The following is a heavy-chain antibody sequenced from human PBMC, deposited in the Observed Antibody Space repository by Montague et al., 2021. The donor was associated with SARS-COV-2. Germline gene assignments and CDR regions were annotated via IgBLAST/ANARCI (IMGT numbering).Heavy chain of an antibody. CDR2: IYTSGST. Sequence: TLSLTCTVSGGSISSGSYYWSWIRQPAGQGLEWIGRIYTSGSTNYNPSLKSRVTISVDTSKNQFSLKLSSVTAADTAVYYCARGCSGGSCYPNPFSTWGQGTLVTVSS. D-gene: IGHD2-15*01. CDR1: GGSISSGSYY. J-gene: IGHJ5*02. V-gene: IGHV4-61*02. CDR3: ARGCSGGSCYPNPFST.